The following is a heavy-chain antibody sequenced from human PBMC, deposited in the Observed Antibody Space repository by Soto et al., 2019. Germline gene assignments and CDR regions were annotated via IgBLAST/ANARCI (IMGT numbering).Heavy chain of an antibody. CDR1: GGSISSSSYY. CDR2: IYYSGST. D-gene: IGHD6-13*01. CDR3: ARDRGYSSSWYNWFDP. Sequence: SETLSLTCTVSGGSISSSSYYWSWIRQPPGKVLEWIGYIYYSGSTYYNPSLKSRVTISVDTSKNQFSLKLSSVTAADTAVYYCARDRGYSSSWYNWFDPWGQGTLVNVSS. J-gene: IGHJ5*02. V-gene: IGHV4-31*03.